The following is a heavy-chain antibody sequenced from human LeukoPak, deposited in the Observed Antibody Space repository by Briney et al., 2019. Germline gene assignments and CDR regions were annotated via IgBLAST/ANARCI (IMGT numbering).Heavy chain of an antibody. Sequence: GASVKVSCKSSGHTFTSYGINWVRQAPGQGLEWMVWISVYNGNTYYAQKFQGRITMATDTSTSTAYMDLRSLRSDDTAVYYCASAQEIAVAGSYFDYWGQGTLVTVSS. D-gene: IGHD6-19*01. CDR1: GHTFTSYG. CDR3: ASAQEIAVAGSYFDY. J-gene: IGHJ4*02. CDR2: ISVYNGNT. V-gene: IGHV1-18*01.